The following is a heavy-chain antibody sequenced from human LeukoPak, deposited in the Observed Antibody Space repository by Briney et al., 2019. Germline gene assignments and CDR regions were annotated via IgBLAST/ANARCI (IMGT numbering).Heavy chain of an antibody. CDR1: GGSISSYY. D-gene: IGHD3-10*01. J-gene: IGHJ6*03. Sequence: SETLSLTCTVSGGSISSYYWGWIRQPPGKGLEWIGSIYYSGSTYYNPSLKSRVTISVDTSKNQFSLKLSSVTAADTAVYYCARDRGITMVRGVIGYYYYMDVWGKGTTVTISS. CDR2: IYYSGST. CDR3: ARDRGITMVRGVIGYYYYMDV. V-gene: IGHV4-39*07.